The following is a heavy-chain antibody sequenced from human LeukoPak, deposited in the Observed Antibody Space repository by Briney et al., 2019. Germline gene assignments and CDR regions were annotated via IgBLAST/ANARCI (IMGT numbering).Heavy chain of an antibody. Sequence: GGSLRLSCAASGFTFSNYLMAWVRQLPGKGLEWVASIKQDGSEKYYVDSVKGRFTISRDDAENSLFLQMNSLRAEDTAIYYCARAGPWGSYRYTFDSWGQGTLLTVSS. CDR1: GFTFSNYL. CDR2: IKQDGSEK. V-gene: IGHV3-7*01. D-gene: IGHD3-16*02. CDR3: ARAGPWGSYRYTFDS. J-gene: IGHJ4*02.